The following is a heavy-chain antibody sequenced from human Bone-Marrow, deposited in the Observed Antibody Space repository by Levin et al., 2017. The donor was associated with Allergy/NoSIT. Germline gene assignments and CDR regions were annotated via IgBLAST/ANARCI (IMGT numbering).Heavy chain of an antibody. CDR2: IYHSGST. D-gene: IGHD6-13*01. V-gene: IGHV4-38-2*02. CDR3: ARDRGKKAGWFDP. J-gene: IGHJ5*02. CDR1: GYSISSGYY. Sequence: SETLSLTCTVSGYSISSGYYWGWIRQPPGKGLEWIGSIYHSGSTYYNPSLKSRVTISVDTSKNQFSLKLSSVTAADTAVYYCARDRGKKAGWFDPWGQGTLVTVSS.